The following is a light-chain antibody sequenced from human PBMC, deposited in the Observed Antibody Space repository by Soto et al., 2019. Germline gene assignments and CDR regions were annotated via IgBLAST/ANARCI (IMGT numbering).Light chain of an antibody. CDR1: QSVSSY. CDR3: QQRSNWPPT. J-gene: IGKJ1*01. V-gene: IGKV3-11*01. CDR2: DAS. Sequence: EIVLTQSPDTLSLSPGERATLSCRASQSVSSYLAWYQQKPGQAPRLLIYDASNRATGIPARFSGSGSGTDFTLTISSLEPEDFVVYYCQQRSNWPPTFGQGTKVEIK.